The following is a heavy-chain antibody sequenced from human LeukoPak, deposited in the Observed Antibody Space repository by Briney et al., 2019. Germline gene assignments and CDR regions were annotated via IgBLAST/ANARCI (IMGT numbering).Heavy chain of an antibody. CDR3: ARSAAAGFSYYSYYLDV. J-gene: IGHJ6*03. Sequence: GGSLRLSCAASGFTFSSYWMHWVRQAPGKGLVWVSRINSDGSSTSYADSVKGRFTISRDNAKNTLYLQMNSLRAEDTAVYYCARSAAAGFSYYSYYLDVWGKGTTVTIFS. CDR2: INSDGSST. D-gene: IGHD6-13*01. V-gene: IGHV3-74*01. CDR1: GFTFSSYW.